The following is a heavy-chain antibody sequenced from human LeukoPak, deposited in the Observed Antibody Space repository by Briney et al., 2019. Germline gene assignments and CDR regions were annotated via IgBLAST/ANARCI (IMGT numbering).Heavy chain of an antibody. CDR1: GGSISSSSYY. Sequence: SETLSLTCSVSGGSISSSSYYWGWIRQPPGKGLEWIGSIYYSGSTYYNPSLKSRVTISVDTSKNQFSLKLSSVTAADAAVYYCNYDSSGDSDYWGQGTLVTVSS. D-gene: IGHD3-22*01. CDR3: NYDSSGDSDY. J-gene: IGHJ4*02. V-gene: IGHV4-39*01. CDR2: IYYSGST.